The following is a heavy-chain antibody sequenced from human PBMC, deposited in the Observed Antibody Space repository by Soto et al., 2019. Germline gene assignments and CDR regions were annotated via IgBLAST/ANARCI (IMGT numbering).Heavy chain of an antibody. CDR3: AIDFHSVPAATYNWFDP. Sequence: QVQLVQSGAEVKKPGSSVKVSCKASGDTFSSYAISWVRQAPGQGLEWMGGIIPIFGTANYAQKFQGRVTITADESTSTAYMELRSLRSEDTDVYYCAIDFHSVPAATYNWFDPWGQGSLVTVGS. J-gene: IGHJ5*02. CDR2: IIPIFGTA. D-gene: IGHD2-2*01. CDR1: GDTFSSYA. V-gene: IGHV1-69*01.